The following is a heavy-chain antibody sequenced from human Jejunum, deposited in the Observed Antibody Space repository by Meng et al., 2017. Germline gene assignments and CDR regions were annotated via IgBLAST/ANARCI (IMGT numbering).Heavy chain of an antibody. CDR3: ARSAMVRGLIRGGSANDY. CDR1: GGAISSSAYY. CDR2: SYYSGRT. D-gene: IGHD3-10*01. Sequence: LRLQAYDPGVREPVELLAFTCLVSGGAISSSAYYWYWIRQPPGKVREGIGRSYYSGRTYYNPSLKSRVTISLDTSKNQFSLRLNSVTAADTAVYYCARSAMVRGLIRGGSANDYWGQGTLVTVSS. V-gene: IGHV4-39*07. J-gene: IGHJ4*02.